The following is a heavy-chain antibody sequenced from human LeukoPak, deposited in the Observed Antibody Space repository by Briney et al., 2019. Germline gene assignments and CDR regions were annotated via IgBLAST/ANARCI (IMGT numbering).Heavy chain of an antibody. CDR1: GFIFSSYS. CDR2: ISSGSSTI. Sequence: GGSLRLSCAASGFIFSSYSMNWVRQAPGKGLEWVSYISSGSSTIYYADSVKGRFTISRDNAKNSLYLQMNSLRAEDTAVYYCARDLHDFWSGLFGMDVWGQGTTVTVSS. V-gene: IGHV3-48*01. D-gene: IGHD3-3*01. CDR3: ARDLHDFWSGLFGMDV. J-gene: IGHJ6*02.